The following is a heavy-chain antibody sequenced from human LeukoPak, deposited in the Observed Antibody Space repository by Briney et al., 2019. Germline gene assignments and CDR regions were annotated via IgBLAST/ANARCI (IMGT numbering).Heavy chain of an antibody. CDR2: IGYSAGDT. J-gene: IGHJ4*02. Sequence: GGSLRLSCAAFGSTVSSYAMTRVRQAPGKGLEWVSAIGYSAGDTYYADSVKGRFTISRDNSMNTLYLQMSSLRADDTALYYCAKDDDGHHHGVDHWGQGTLVTVSS. V-gene: IGHV3-23*01. CDR1: GSTVSSYA. D-gene: IGHD4-17*01. CDR3: AKDDDGHHHGVDH.